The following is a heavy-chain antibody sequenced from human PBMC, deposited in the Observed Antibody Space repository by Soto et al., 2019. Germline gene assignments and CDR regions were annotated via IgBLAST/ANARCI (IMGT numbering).Heavy chain of an antibody. CDR1: GGSFSGYY. D-gene: IGHD1-1*01. CDR3: ARIHRSMNWNLRTYYYYGMDV. V-gene: IGHV4-34*01. J-gene: IGHJ6*02. Sequence: PSETLSLTCSVFGGSFSGYYWSWIRQPPGKGLEWIGEINHSGSTNYNPSLKSRVTISVDTSKNQFSLKLSSVTAADTAVYYCARIHRSMNWNLRTYYYYGMDVWGQGTTVTVSS. CDR2: INHSGST.